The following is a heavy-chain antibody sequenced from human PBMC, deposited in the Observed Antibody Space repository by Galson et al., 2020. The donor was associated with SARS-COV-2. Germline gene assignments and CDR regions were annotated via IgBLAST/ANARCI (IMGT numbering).Heavy chain of an antibody. V-gene: IGHV4-30-4*07. CDR2: VYYSGST. Sequence: SETLSLTCAVSGVSISSGGNSWSWIRQAPGKGLEWIGYVYYSGSTYYNPSLKSRLTISVDTSKNQFSLKLSSVTAADTAVYYCARYYDSSGCWFDPWGQGTLVTVSS. CDR3: ARYYDSSGCWFDP. CDR1: GVSISSGGNS. J-gene: IGHJ5*02. D-gene: IGHD3-22*01.